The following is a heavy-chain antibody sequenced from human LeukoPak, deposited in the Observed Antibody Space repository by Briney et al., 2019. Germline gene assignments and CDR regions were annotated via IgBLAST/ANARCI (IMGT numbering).Heavy chain of an antibody. Sequence: SETLSLTCTVSGGSISSSSYYWGWIRQPPGKGLEWIGSIYYSRSTNYNPSLKSRVTISGDTSKNQFSLKLSSVTAADTAVYYCARDRYNWNPARGGDWFDPWGQGTLVTVSS. D-gene: IGHD1-20*01. J-gene: IGHJ5*02. CDR2: IYYSRST. V-gene: IGHV4-39*07. CDR3: ARDRYNWNPARGGDWFDP. CDR1: GGSISSSSYY.